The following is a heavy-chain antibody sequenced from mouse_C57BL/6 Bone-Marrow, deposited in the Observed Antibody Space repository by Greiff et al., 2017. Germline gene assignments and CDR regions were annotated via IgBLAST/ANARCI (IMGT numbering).Heavy chain of an antibody. CDR3: ARMEIYYYGSSYGYYAMDY. CDR2: IWWDDDK. J-gene: IGHJ4*01. V-gene: IGHV8-8*01. Sequence: QVTLKESGPGILQPSQTLSLTCSFSGFSLSTFGMGVGWIRQPSGKGLEWLAHIWWDDDKYYNPALKSRLTISKDTSKNQVFLKIANVDTADTATYYCARMEIYYYGSSYGYYAMDYWGQGTSVTVSS. D-gene: IGHD1-1*01. CDR1: GFSLSTFGMG.